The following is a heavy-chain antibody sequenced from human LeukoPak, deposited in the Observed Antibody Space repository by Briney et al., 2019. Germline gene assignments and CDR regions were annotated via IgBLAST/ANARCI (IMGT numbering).Heavy chain of an antibody. D-gene: IGHD6-19*01. CDR3: ARDLRQWPLHNWFDP. V-gene: IGHV4-59*11. CDR2: IYYSGST. J-gene: IGHJ5*02. Sequence: TSETLSLTCTVSGGSISSHYWSWIRQPPGKGLEWIGYIYYSGSTNYNPSLKSRVTISVDTSKNQFSLKLSSVTAADTAVYYCARDLRQWPLHNWFDPWGQGTLVTVSS. CDR1: GGSISSHY.